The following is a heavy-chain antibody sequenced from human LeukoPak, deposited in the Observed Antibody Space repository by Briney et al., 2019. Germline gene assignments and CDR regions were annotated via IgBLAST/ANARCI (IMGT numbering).Heavy chain of an antibody. CDR3: ARNRYYYGSGNYGVPNWFDP. CDR1: GYSISTGYY. J-gene: IGHJ5*02. CDR2: FYHGGST. D-gene: IGHD3-10*01. V-gene: IGHV4-38-2*02. Sequence: SETLSLTCTVSGYSISTGYYWDWIRQPPGKGLEWIGTFYHGGSTYYSPSLKSRVTISVDTSKNQFSLKLSSVTAADTAMYYCARNRYYYGSGNYGVPNWFDPWGQGTLVTVSS.